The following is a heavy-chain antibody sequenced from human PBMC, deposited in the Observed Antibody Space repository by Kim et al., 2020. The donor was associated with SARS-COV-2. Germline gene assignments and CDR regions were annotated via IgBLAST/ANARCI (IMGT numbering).Heavy chain of an antibody. Sequence: SETLSLTCTVSGGSMGYYSWRWIRQPAGKDLEFIGFNYYSGRSTTYNPSLNSQFTISVGTSKNQFSLRLTSVTTADAGIFYCVRLPLEASGNWFAPWGQGSGVTVSS. J-gene: IGHJ5*02. CDR3: VRLPLEASGNWFAP. V-gene: IGHV4-59*01. D-gene: IGHD6-13*01. CDR2: NYYSGRST. CDR1: GGSMGYYS.